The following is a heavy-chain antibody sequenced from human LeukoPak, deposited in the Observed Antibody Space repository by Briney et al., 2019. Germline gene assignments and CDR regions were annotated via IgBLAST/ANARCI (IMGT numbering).Heavy chain of an antibody. CDR2: ISGSGGST. Sequence: GGSLRLSCAASGFTFSSYAMSWVRQAPGKGLEWVSAISGSGGSTYYADSVKGRFTISRDNPKNTLYLQMNSLRAEDTAVYYCAKDLVPRDYVWGSYRYTSFDYWGQGTLVTVSS. J-gene: IGHJ4*02. CDR1: GFTFSSYA. D-gene: IGHD3-16*02. CDR3: AKDLVPRDYVWGSYRYTSFDY. V-gene: IGHV3-23*01.